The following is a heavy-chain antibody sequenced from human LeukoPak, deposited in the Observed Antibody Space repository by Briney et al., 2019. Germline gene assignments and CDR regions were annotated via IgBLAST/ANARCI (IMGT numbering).Heavy chain of an antibody. D-gene: IGHD3-10*01. CDR2: IYFSGTT. CDR1: GGSITTYY. V-gene: IGHV4-59*01. Sequence: SETLSLTCTVSGGSITTYYWSWIRRPPGKGLEWIGYIYFSGTTTYTPSLNSRVTISVDTSKNQFSLKLSSVTAADTAVYYCARENRVTLVRGVIDSWGQGTLVTVSS. CDR3: ARENRVTLVRGVIDS. J-gene: IGHJ5*01.